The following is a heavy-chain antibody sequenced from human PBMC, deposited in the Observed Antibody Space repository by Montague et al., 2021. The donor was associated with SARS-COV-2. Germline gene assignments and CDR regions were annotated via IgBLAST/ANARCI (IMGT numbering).Heavy chain of an antibody. V-gene: IGHV4-31*03. CDR1: GGSISSGGYY. J-gene: IGHJ3*02. D-gene: IGHD3-10*01. Sequence: TLSLTCTVSGGSISSGGYYWSWIRQHLGKGLEWIGYIYYSGSTYYNPSLKSRVTISVDTSKNQFSLKLSSVTAADTAVYYCARVDNLVQGVLPAEDAFDIWGQGTMVTVSS. CDR2: IYYSGST. CDR3: ARVDNLVQGVLPAEDAFDI.